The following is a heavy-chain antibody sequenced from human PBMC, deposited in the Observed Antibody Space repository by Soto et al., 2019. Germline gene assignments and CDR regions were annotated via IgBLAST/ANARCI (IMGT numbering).Heavy chain of an antibody. D-gene: IGHD3-3*01. V-gene: IGHV3-48*01. CDR1: GFTFSSYS. CDR3: TSVSGYYDFWRGYRPSVSPYMAF. Sequence: EVQLVESGGGLVQPGGSLRLSCAASGFTFSSYSMNWVRQAPGKGLEWVSYISSSSSTIYYADSVKGRFTISRDNAKNALYLQMNSLRAEDTAVYYCTSVSGYYDFWRGYRPSVSPYMAFWGKGTTVTVSS. J-gene: IGHJ6*03. CDR2: ISSSSSTI.